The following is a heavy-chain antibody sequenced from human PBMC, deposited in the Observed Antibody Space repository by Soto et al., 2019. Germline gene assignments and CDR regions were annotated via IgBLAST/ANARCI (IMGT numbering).Heavy chain of an antibody. CDR1: GFTFSSYA. CDR3: AREPLRYSRRFDP. CDR2: IRGADGSP. J-gene: IGHJ5*02. Sequence: PGGSLRLACAASGFTFSSYAMTWVRQAPGKGLEWVSTIRGADGSPYYTDSVRGRFTISRDNAKNTLYLQMNSLRDEDTAMYYCAREPLRYSRRFDPWGQGTLVTVSS. V-gene: IGHV3-23*01. D-gene: IGHD2-15*01.